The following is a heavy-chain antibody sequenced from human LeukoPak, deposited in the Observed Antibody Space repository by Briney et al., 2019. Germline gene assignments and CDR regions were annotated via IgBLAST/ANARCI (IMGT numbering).Heavy chain of an antibody. Sequence: SVKVSCKASGGTFSSYAISWVRQAPGQGLEWMGGIIPIFGTANYAQKFQGRVTITTDESTSTAYMELRSLRSDDTAVYYCARGIAAAGPDYWGQGTLVTVSS. CDR3: ARGIAAAGPDY. D-gene: IGHD6-13*01. CDR2: IIPIFGTA. J-gene: IGHJ4*02. V-gene: IGHV1-69*05. CDR1: GGTFSSYA.